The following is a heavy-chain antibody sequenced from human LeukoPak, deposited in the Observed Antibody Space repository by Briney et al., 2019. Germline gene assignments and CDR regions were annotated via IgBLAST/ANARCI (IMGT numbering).Heavy chain of an antibody. CDR3: ASNYDSSNYYGFDY. D-gene: IGHD3-22*01. CDR1: GFTFSSYA. Sequence: GGSLRLSCAASGFTFSSYAMHWVRQAPGKGLEWVSSISSSSSYIYYADSVKGRFTISRDNAKNSLYLQMNSLRAEDTAVYYCASNYDSSNYYGFDYWGQGTLVTVSS. V-gene: IGHV3-21*01. CDR2: ISSSSSYI. J-gene: IGHJ4*02.